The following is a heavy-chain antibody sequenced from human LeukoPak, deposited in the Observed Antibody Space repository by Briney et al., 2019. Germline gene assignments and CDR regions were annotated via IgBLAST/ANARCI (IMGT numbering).Heavy chain of an antibody. CDR3: ARGRYVTTRGGAAAGFLDY. Sequence: SETLSLTCAVSGGSFSGHYWNWIRQPPGRGLEWIGEINHGGSTNYNPSLKSRVTISVDTSQKQFSLRLSSVTAADTAVYYCARGRYVTTRGGAAAGFLDYWGQGTLVTVST. CDR1: GGSFSGHY. D-gene: IGHD6-13*01. CDR2: INHGGST. J-gene: IGHJ4*02. V-gene: IGHV4-34*01.